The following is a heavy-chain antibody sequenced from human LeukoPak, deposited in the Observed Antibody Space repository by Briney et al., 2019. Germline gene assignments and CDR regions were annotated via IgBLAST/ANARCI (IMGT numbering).Heavy chain of an antibody. V-gene: IGHV4-39*01. Sequence: PSETLSLTCTVSGGSISSSSYYWGWIRQPPGKGLEWIGSIYYSGSTYYNPSLKSRVTISVDTSKNQFSLKLSSVTAADTAVYYCARPKVREVVFDYWGQGTLVTVSS. CDR1: GGSISSSSYY. J-gene: IGHJ4*02. D-gene: IGHD1-26*01. CDR2: IYYSGST. CDR3: ARPKVREVVFDY.